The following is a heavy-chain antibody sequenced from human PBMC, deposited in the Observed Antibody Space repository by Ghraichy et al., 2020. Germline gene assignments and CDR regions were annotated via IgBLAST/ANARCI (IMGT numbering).Heavy chain of an antibody. D-gene: IGHD3-22*01. J-gene: IGHJ2*01. CDR2: IYSGGST. CDR3: ARDRYYYDSSGYRHWYFDL. Sequence: LSLTCAASGFTVSSNYMSWVRQAPGKGLEWVSVIYSGGSTYYADSVKGRFTISRDNSKNTLYLQMNSLRAEDTAVYYCARDRYYYDSSGYRHWYFDLWGRGTLVTVSS. V-gene: IGHV3-53*01. CDR1: GFTVSSNY.